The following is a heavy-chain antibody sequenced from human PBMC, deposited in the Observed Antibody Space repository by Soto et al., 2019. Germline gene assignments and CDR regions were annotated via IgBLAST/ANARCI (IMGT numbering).Heavy chain of an antibody. CDR1: RFTFDDYA. D-gene: IGHD4-17*01. J-gene: IGHJ4*02. V-gene: IGHV3-9*01. Sequence: EVQLVESGGGLVQPGRSLRLSCAASRFTFDDYAMHWVRQAPGKGLEWVSGISWNSGSIGYADSVKGRFTISRDNAKNSLYLQMNSLRAEDTALYYCAKDLHDYGDYGGSYFDYWGQGTLVTVSS. CDR3: AKDLHDYGDYGGSYFDY. CDR2: ISWNSGSI.